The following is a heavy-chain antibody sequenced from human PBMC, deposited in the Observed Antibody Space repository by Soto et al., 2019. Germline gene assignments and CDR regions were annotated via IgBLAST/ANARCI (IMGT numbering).Heavy chain of an antibody. D-gene: IGHD4-17*01. Sequence: PSETLSLTCTVSGGSISSGDYYWSWIRQPPGKGLEWIGYIYYSGSTYYNPSLKSRVTISVDTSKNQFSLRLSSVTAADTAVYYCARYGDYDGNWFDPWGQGTLVTVSS. J-gene: IGHJ5*02. V-gene: IGHV4-30-4*01. CDR2: IYYSGST. CDR1: GGSISSGDYY. CDR3: ARYGDYDGNWFDP.